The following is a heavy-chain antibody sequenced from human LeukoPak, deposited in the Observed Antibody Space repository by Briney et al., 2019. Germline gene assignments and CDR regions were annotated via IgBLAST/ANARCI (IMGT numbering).Heavy chain of an antibody. CDR2: ISDGGAST. CDR3: AKVPVRGVIQPFDY. CDR1: GFTFNSYA. Sequence: GGSLRLSCAASGFTFNSYAMNWVRHAPGKGLEWVATISDGGASTYYADSVKGRFTISRDNFKNTLYLQMSSLRAEDTAVYYCAKVPVRGVIQPFDYWGQGTLVTVSS. D-gene: IGHD3-10*01. V-gene: IGHV3-23*01. J-gene: IGHJ4*02.